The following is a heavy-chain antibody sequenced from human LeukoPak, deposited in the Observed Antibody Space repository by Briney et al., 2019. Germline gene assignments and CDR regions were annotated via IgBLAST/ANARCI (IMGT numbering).Heavy chain of an antibody. CDR1: GGSISSSSYY. D-gene: IGHD1-26*01. J-gene: IGHJ5*02. CDR3: ARPAGVGAYKRWFDP. Sequence: SETLSLTCTVSGGSISSSSYYWGWIRQPPGKGLEWIGSIYYSGSTYYNPSLKSRVTISVDTSKNQSSLKLSSATAADTAVYYCARPAGVGAYKRWFDPWGQGTLVTVSS. CDR2: IYYSGST. V-gene: IGHV4-39*01.